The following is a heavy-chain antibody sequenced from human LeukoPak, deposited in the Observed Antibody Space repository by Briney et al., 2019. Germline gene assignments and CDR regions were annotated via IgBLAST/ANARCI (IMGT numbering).Heavy chain of an antibody. CDR2: ISGSGGST. V-gene: IGHV3-23*01. Sequence: PGGSLRLSCAGSGFTFSSYAMSWVRQAPGKGLEWVSAISGSGGSTYYADSVKGRFTISRDNSKNTLYLQMNSLRAEDTAVYYCAKDTEQTIGSTGYWGQGTLVTVSS. CDR3: AKDTEQTIGSTGY. D-gene: IGHD2-8*02. J-gene: IGHJ4*02. CDR1: GFTFSSYA.